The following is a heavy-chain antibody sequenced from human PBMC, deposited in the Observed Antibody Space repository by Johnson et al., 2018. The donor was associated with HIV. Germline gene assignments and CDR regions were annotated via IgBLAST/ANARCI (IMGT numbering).Heavy chain of an antibody. CDR3: TTGGKYSGRYTGAFDI. D-gene: IGHD1-26*01. CDR2: INWNSGSI. V-gene: IGHV3-9*01. J-gene: IGHJ3*02. Sequence: VQLVESGGGLVQPGRSLRLSCAASGFTFDDYAMNWVRQAPGKGLEWVSGINWNSGSIAYADSVKGRFTISRDDSKNTLYLQLNSLKTEDTAVYYCTTGGKYSGRYTGAFDIWGQGTMVTVSS. CDR1: GFTFDDYA.